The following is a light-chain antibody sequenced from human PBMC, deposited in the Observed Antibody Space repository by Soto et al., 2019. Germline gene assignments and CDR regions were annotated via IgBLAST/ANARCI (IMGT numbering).Light chain of an antibody. J-gene: IGKJ4*01. V-gene: IGKV3-20*01. CDR1: QTVVASY. Sequence: EIVLTQSPGTLSLFPGERATLSCRASQTVVASYLAWHQVRPGQAPRLLIYGATTRANGIPDRFNGSGSGTDFPLTITRLEPEDFAVYYCQQYGILPPHTFGGGTRVEMK. CDR2: GAT. CDR3: QQYGILPPHT.